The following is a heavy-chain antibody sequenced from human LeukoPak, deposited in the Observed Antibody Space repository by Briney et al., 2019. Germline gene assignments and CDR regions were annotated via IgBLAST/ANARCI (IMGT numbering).Heavy chain of an antibody. Sequence: PGGSLRLSCAASGLTFSSYAMNWVRQAPGKGLEWVSTISGSGGSTYYADSVKGRFTISRDNSKNTVYLQMNRLRAEDTAVYYCAGPAAGDVWGQGTTVTVSS. CDR2: ISGSGGST. J-gene: IGHJ6*02. V-gene: IGHV3-23*01. CDR3: AGPAAGDV. CDR1: GLTFSSYA. D-gene: IGHD6-25*01.